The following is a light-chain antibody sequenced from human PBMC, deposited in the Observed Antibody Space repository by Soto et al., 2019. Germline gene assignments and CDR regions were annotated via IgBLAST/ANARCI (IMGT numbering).Light chain of an antibody. Sequence: QSALTQPASVSGSPGQSITISCTGTSSDVGTYNLVSWYQQLPGKAPELIIYEGTKRPSGVSSRFSGSKSDNTASLTLSGLQAEDEADYYCCSYAGSGTWVFGGGTQLTVL. J-gene: IGLJ3*02. CDR2: EGT. CDR1: SSDVGTYNL. V-gene: IGLV2-23*01. CDR3: CSYAGSGTWV.